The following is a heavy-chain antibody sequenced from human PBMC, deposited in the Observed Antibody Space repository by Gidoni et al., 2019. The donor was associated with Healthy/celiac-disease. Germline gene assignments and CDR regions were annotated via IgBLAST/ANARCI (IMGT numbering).Heavy chain of an antibody. CDR3: ARRAIMFGMDV. J-gene: IGHJ6*02. Sequence: QVQLPQWGAGLLKPSETLSLTCAVYGGSFSGYYWSWIRQPPGKGLEWIGEINHSGSTNYNPSLKSRVTISVDTSKNQFSLKLSSVTAADTAVYYCARRAIMFGMDVWGQGTTVTVSS. CDR1: GGSFSGYY. D-gene: IGHD3-10*02. V-gene: IGHV4-34*01. CDR2: INHSGST.